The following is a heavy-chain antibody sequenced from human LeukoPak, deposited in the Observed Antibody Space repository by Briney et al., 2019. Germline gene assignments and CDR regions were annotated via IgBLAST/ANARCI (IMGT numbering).Heavy chain of an antibody. CDR3: ASSRGQLALRGWWY. CDR2: INHSGST. V-gene: IGHV4-34*01. D-gene: IGHD6-6*01. J-gene: IGHJ4*02. Sequence: PSETLSLTCAVYGGSFSGYYWGWIRQPPGKGLEWIGEINHSGSTNYNPSLKSRVTISVDTSKNQYSLKLSSVTAADTAVYYCASSRGQLALRGWWYWGQGTLVTVSS. CDR1: GGSFSGYY.